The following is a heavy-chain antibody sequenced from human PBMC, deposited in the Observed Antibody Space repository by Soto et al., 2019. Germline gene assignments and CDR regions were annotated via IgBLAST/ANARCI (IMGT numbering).Heavy chain of an antibody. CDR2: INSDGSST. J-gene: IGHJ4*02. CDR1: GFTFSSYW. Sequence: EVQLVESGGGLVKPGGSLRLSCAASGFTFSSYWMHWVRQAPGKGLVWVSRINSDGSSTSYADSVKGRFTISRDNAKNTLYLQMNSLRAEDTAVYYCARVTGDYVWGSYRTFDYWGQGTLVTVSS. V-gene: IGHV3-74*02. D-gene: IGHD3-16*02. CDR3: ARVTGDYVWGSYRTFDY.